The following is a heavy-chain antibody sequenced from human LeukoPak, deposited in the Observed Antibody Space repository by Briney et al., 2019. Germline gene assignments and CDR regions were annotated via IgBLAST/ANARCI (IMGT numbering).Heavy chain of an antibody. V-gene: IGHV4-39*07. J-gene: IGHJ6*03. CDR3: ARLLALRRYYYYYYMDV. Sequence: KPSETLSLTCTVSGGSISSGSYYWGWIRQPPGKGLEWIGEINHSGSTNYNPSLKSRVTISVDTSKNQFSLKLSSVTAADTAVYYCARLLALRRYYYYYYMDVWGKGTTVTVSS. CDR1: GGSISSGSYY. D-gene: IGHD3-3*02. CDR2: INHSGST.